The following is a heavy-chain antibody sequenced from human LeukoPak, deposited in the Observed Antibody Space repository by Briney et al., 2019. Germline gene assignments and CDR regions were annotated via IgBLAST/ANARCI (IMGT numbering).Heavy chain of an antibody. V-gene: IGHV4-31*03. D-gene: IGHD1/OR15-1a*01. Sequence: SQTLSLTCTVSGGSISSGGYYWSWIRQHPGKGLEWIGYIYYSGSAYYNPSLKSRVTISVDTSKNQFSLKLSSVTAADTAVYYCARELQLGHAGWYFDLWGRGTLVTVSS. CDR2: IYYSGSA. CDR1: GGSISSGGYY. CDR3: ARELQLGHAGWYFDL. J-gene: IGHJ2*01.